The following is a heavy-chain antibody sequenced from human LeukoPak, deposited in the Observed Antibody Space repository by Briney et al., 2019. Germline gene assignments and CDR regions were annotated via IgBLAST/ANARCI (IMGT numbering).Heavy chain of an antibody. Sequence: GGSLRLSCAASGFTFSSYAMHWVRQAPGKGLEWVAVIAYDGSNKYYADSVKGRFTISRDDSRNTLYLQRNSLGAEDTAVYYCARGQSVGWELGVCDYWGQGTMVTVAS. J-gene: IGHJ4*02. CDR2: IAYDGSNK. CDR3: ARGQSVGWELGVCDY. V-gene: IGHV3-30-3*01. CDR1: GFTFSSYA. D-gene: IGHD4-23*01.